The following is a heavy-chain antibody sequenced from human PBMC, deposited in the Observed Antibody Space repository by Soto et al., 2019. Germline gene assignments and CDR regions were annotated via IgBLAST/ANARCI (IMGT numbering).Heavy chain of an antibody. D-gene: IGHD4-17*01. CDR3: ARESVGDLAY. Sequence: QVQLVQSGGEVKQPGSSVKVYCKTSGYTFTSYGISWVRQAPGQGLEWMGWISGYKGDTKYVQKLQSRGTFSTDTSTTRAYMEVRRLRSDETAVYFCARESVGDLAYWAQRTLVTVSP. V-gene: IGHV1-18*01. CDR2: ISGYKGDT. J-gene: IGHJ4*02. CDR1: GYTFTSYG.